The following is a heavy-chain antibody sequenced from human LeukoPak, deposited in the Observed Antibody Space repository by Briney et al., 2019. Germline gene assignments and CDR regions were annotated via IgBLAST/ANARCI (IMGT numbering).Heavy chain of an antibody. CDR1: GFTFSSYG. Sequence: GGSLRLSCAASGFTFSSYGMHWVRQAPGKGLEWVAVISYDGSNKYYADSVKGRFTISRDNSKNTLYLQMNSLRAEDTAVYYCAPRGSSWALSWGQGTLVTVSS. J-gene: IGHJ4*02. D-gene: IGHD6-13*01. V-gene: IGHV3-30*03. CDR3: APRGSSWALS. CDR2: ISYDGSNK.